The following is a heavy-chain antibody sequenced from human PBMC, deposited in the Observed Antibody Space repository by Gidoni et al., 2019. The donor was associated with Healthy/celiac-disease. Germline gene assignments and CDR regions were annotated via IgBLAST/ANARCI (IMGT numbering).Heavy chain of an antibody. CDR1: GGSISSSSYY. D-gene: IGHD1-26*01. CDR3: ARSYTVGASDY. Sequence: QLQLQESGPGLVKPSETLSLTCTVSGGSISSSSYYWGWIRHPPGKGLEWIGSIYYSGSTYYNPSLKSRVTISVDTSKNQFSLKLSSVTAADTAVYYCARSYTVGASDYWGQGTLVTVSS. V-gene: IGHV4-39*01. CDR2: IYYSGST. J-gene: IGHJ4*02.